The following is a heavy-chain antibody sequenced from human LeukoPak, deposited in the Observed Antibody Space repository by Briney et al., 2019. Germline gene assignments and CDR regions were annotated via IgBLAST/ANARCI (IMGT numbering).Heavy chain of an antibody. Sequence: PSETLSLTCTVSGDSMTSYYWHWIRQPAGKELEWIGRIYTAGSTSYNPSLKSRVTISVDTSKNQFSLKLSSVTAADTAVYYCARSGYYDSSGYYRLLHYWGQGTLVTVSS. CDR1: GDSMTSYY. CDR2: IYTAGST. D-gene: IGHD3-22*01. V-gene: IGHV4-4*07. CDR3: ARSGYYDSSGYYRLLHY. J-gene: IGHJ4*02.